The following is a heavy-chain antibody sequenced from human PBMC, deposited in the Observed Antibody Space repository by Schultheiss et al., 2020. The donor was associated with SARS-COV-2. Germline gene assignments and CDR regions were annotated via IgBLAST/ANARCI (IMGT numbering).Heavy chain of an antibody. J-gene: IGHJ6*02. CDR1: GGSISSGGYY. CDR2: ISYSGGT. V-gene: IGHV4-31*03. D-gene: IGHD1-7*01. Sequence: SETLSLTCTVSGGSISSGGYYWSWIRQHPGKGLEWIGYISYSGGTYYNPSLKSRVTMSVDTSKNQFSLKLSSVTAADTAVYYCARDITGTYVPHYSGMDVWGQGTTVTVSS. CDR3: ARDITGTYVPHYSGMDV.